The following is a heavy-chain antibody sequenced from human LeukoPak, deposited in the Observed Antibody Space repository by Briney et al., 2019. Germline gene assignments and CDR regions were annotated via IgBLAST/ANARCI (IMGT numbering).Heavy chain of an antibody. CDR3: TRDRYSNYLDF. D-gene: IGHD4-11*01. J-gene: IGHJ4*02. V-gene: IGHV4-34*01. CDR1: GGSFSGYY. CDR2: INHSGST. Sequence: SETLSLTCAVYGGSFSGYYWSWIRQPPGKGLEWIGEINHSGSTNYNPSLKSRVTISVDTSKNQFSLKLSSVTAADTAVYYCTRDRYSNYLDFWGQGTLVTVSS.